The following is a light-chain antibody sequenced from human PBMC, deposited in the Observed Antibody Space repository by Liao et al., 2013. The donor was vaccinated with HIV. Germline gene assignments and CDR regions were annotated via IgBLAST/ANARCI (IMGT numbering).Light chain of an antibody. CDR1: KLGDKY. J-gene: IGLJ2*01. CDR3: QVWDSSSDHPL. Sequence: SSELTQPPSVSVSPGQTANITCSGEKLGDKYACWYQRKPGQSPVVVMYQNTKRPPGIPERFSGANSGNTATLTISSVEVGDEADYYCQVWDSSSDHPLFGGGTKLTVL. CDR2: QNT. V-gene: IGLV3-1*01.